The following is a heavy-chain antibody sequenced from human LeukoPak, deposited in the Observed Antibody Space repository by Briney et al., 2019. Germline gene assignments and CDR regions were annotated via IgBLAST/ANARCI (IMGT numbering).Heavy chain of an antibody. V-gene: IGHV3-20*04. Sequence: GGSLRLSCAASGFTFDGHGMSWVRQPPGKGLEWVSALNWNGDSTAYADSVKGRFTISRDNAKNSLYLQMNSLRAEDTALYYCARVHQMLSSGGWFDAWGQGTLVTVSS. J-gene: IGHJ5*02. CDR1: GFTFDGHG. CDR3: ARVHQMLSSGGWFDA. D-gene: IGHD2-2*01. CDR2: LNWNGDST.